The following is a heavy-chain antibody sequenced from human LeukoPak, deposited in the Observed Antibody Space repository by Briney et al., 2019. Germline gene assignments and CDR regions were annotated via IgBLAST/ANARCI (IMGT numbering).Heavy chain of an antibody. CDR1: RFTFTNYW. CDR2: INQDGSEK. J-gene: IGHJ5*02. V-gene: IGHV3-7*01. Sequence: GGSLRLSCAASRFTFTNYWMTWVRQAPGKGLEWVANINQDGSEKYYVDSVKGRFTISRDNAKNSVYLQMDSLRAEDTAVYNCARSKDYVFKWFDPWGQGTLVTVSS. CDR3: ARSKDYVFKWFDP. D-gene: IGHD4-17*01.